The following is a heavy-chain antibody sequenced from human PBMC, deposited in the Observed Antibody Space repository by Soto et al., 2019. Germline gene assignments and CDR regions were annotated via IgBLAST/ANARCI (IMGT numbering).Heavy chain of an antibody. D-gene: IGHD3-3*01. Sequence: SLSLSCAASGFTFDDYAMHWVRQIPGKGLQWVSGISWSTSSIGYGASLRGRFLISRDNANNSLYLQMNDLRPEDTALYYCGKASSSNSWSPIDYWGQGTMVTVSS. CDR2: ISWSTSSI. J-gene: IGHJ4*02. V-gene: IGHV3-9*01. CDR1: GFTFDDYA. CDR3: GKASSSNSWSPIDY.